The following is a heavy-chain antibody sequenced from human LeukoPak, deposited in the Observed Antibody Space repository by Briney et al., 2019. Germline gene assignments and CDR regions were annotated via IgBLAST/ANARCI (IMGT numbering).Heavy chain of an antibody. CDR1: GYTFTSYG. Sequence: ASVKVSCKASGYTFTSYGISWVRQAPGQGLEWMGGIIPIFGTANYAQKFQGRVTITADESTSTAYMELSSLRSEDTAVYYCASTRGQRSYYSSSRGDAFDIWGQGTMVTVSS. J-gene: IGHJ3*02. V-gene: IGHV1-69*13. CDR3: ASTRGQRSYYSSSRGDAFDI. D-gene: IGHD6-6*01. CDR2: IIPIFGTA.